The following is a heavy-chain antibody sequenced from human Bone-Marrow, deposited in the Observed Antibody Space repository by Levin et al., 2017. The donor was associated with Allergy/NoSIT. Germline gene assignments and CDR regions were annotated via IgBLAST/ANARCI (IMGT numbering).Heavy chain of an antibody. V-gene: IGHV3-9*01. J-gene: IGHJ4*02. D-gene: IGHD2-15*01. CDR2: ISWNSGSR. CDR1: GFTFDDYA. Sequence: SCAASGFTFDDYAMHWVRQAPGKGLEWVSGISWNSGSRGYADSVKGRFTISRDNAKNSLYLQMNSLRPEDTALYYCASDKRAATPYYLDDWGQGTLVTVSS. CDR3: ASDKRAATPYYLDD.